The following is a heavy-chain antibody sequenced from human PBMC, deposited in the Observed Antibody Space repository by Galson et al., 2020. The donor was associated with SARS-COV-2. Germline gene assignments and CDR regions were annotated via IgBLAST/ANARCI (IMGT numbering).Heavy chain of an antibody. CDR1: GGSISSSSYY. CDR2: IYYSGST. V-gene: IGHV4-39*01. CDR3: ARLGGYYDSSGYYRFDY. J-gene: IGHJ4*02. Sequence: ETSETLSLTCTVSGGSISSSSYYWGWIRQPPGKGLEWIGSIYYSGSTYYNPSLKSRVTISVDTSKNQFSLKLSSVTAADTAVYYCARLGGYYDSSGYYRFDYWGQGTLVTVSS. D-gene: IGHD3-22*01.